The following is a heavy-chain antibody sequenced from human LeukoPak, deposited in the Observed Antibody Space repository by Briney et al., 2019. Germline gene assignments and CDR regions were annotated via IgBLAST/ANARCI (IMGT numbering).Heavy chain of an antibody. CDR3: AKAGHYGSGSYYSDY. D-gene: IGHD3-10*01. CDR1: GFTFSSYA. V-gene: IGHV3-23*01. J-gene: IGHJ4*02. Sequence: GGSLRLSCAASGFTFSSYAMSWVRQAPGKGLEWVSAISGSGGSTYYVDSVKGRFTVSRDNSKNTLYLQMSSLRAGDTVVYYCAKAGHYGSGSYYSDYWGRGTLVTVSP. CDR2: ISGSGGST.